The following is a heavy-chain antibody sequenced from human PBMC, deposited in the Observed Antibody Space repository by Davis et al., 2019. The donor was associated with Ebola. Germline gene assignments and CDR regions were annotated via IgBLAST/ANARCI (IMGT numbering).Heavy chain of an antibody. CDR2: IWYDGSNK. Sequence: GESLKISCAASGFTFSSYGMHWVRQAPGKGLEWVAVIWYDGSNKYYADSVKGRFTISRDNSKNTLYLQMNSLRAEDTAVYYCARVHMTTVTTYGAEIDYWGQGTLVTVSS. CDR1: GFTFSSYG. D-gene: IGHD4-17*01. J-gene: IGHJ4*02. V-gene: IGHV3-33*01. CDR3: ARVHMTTVTTYGAEIDY.